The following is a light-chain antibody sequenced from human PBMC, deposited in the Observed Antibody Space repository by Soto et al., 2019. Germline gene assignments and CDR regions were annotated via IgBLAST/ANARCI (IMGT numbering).Light chain of an antibody. Sequence: DIVMTQSPDSLAVSLGERATINCKSSQSVLYSSNNKNYLAWYQQKPGQPPNLLIYWASTRESGVPDRFSGSGSGTDFTLRISSLQAEDVAVYYCQQYYSTPYTFGQGTKLEIK. J-gene: IGKJ2*01. V-gene: IGKV4-1*01. CDR2: WAS. CDR3: QQYYSTPYT. CDR1: QSVLYSSNNKNY.